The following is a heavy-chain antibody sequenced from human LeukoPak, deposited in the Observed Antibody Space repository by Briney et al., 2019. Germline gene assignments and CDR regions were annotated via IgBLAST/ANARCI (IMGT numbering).Heavy chain of an antibody. Sequence: GGSLRLSCAASGFTFSSYEIIWVRQAPGKGLEWISYTSTSGSTTNYADSVKGRFTISRDNAKNSLFLQMNSLRGEDTAVYYCTRNGRGLDYWGQGTLVTVSS. CDR3: TRNGRGLDY. D-gene: IGHD2-8*01. J-gene: IGHJ4*02. V-gene: IGHV3-48*03. CDR2: TSTSGSTT. CDR1: GFTFSSYE.